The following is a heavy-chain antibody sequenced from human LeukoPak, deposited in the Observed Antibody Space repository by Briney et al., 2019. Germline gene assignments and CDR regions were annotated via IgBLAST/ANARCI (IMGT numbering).Heavy chain of an antibody. CDR3: AKAPVTSCRGAYCYPFDS. Sequence: GGSLRLSCAAFDFTFSNYAMSWVRQSPGKGLEWVSGTSGSGGSRYYPDSVKGRFTISRDNSKNTLSLEMNSLRAEDTAVYFCAKAPVTSCRGAYCYPFDSWGQGTLVTVSS. CDR2: TSGSGGSR. V-gene: IGHV3-23*01. CDR1: DFTFSNYA. D-gene: IGHD2-21*01. J-gene: IGHJ4*02.